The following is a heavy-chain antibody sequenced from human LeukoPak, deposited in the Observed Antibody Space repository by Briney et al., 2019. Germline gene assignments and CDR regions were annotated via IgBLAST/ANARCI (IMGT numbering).Heavy chain of an antibody. CDR3: ATGFAAAGVYGY. CDR1: GGTFSSYA. V-gene: IGHV1-69*04. CDR2: IIPILGIA. Sequence: GASVKVSCKASGGTFSSYAISWVRQAPGQGLEWMGRIIPILGIANYAQKFQGRVTMTEDTSTDTAYMELSSLRSEDTAVYYCATGFAAAGVYGYWGQGTLVTVSS. J-gene: IGHJ4*02. D-gene: IGHD6-13*01.